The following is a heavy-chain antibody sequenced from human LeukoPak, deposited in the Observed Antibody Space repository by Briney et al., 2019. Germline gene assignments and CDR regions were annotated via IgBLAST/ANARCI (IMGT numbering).Heavy chain of an antibody. J-gene: IGHJ3*02. CDR3: ARDSSYVAPSDAFDI. Sequence: SETLSLTCTVSGGSISSGGYYWSWIRQHPGKGLEWIGYIYYSGSTYYNPSLKSRVTISVDTSKNQFSLKLSSVTAADTAVYYCARDSSYVAPSDAFDIWGQGTMVTVSS. CDR1: GGSISSGGYY. V-gene: IGHV4-31*03. CDR2: IYYSGST. D-gene: IGHD2-15*01.